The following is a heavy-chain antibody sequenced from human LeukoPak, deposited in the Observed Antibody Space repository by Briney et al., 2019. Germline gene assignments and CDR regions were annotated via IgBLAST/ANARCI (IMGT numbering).Heavy chain of an antibody. Sequence: GGSLRLSCAASGLSLSDYPMHWVRQAPGKGLEWVTLITYDGAFDGGKAYYADSVKGRFTISKDKSKNTLYLRMNSLRTEDTAVYRCARSYYDFWSGYGYGMDVWGQETTVTVSS. V-gene: IGHV3-30-3*01. CDR3: ARSYYDFWSGYGYGMDV. J-gene: IGHJ6*02. CDR1: GLSLSDYP. D-gene: IGHD3-3*01. CDR2: ITYDGAFDGGKA.